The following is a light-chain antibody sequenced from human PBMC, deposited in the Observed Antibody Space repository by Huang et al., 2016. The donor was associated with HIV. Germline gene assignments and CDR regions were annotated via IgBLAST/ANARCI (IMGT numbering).Light chain of an antibody. CDR3: QQSYSIFRT. J-gene: IGKJ1*01. V-gene: IGKV1-39*01. CDR1: QNISSD. Sequence: DIQLTQSPSSMSASVGDRVTITCRASQNISSDLNWYQQKPGKAPKLLIYTASSLQSGVPSRFSGSGSGTDFTLTISSLQPEDFATYYCQQSYSIFRTFGQGTKVEIK. CDR2: TAS.